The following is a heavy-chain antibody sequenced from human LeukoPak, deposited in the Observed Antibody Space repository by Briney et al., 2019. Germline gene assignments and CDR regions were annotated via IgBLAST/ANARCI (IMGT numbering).Heavy chain of an antibody. J-gene: IGHJ4*02. V-gene: IGHV1-46*01. Sequence: PGASVKVSCKASGYTFTSYHMHWVRQAPGQGLEFMGIINPSGGSTTYAQKFQGRVTMTRDTSTSTVYMELSSLRSEDTAVYYCAKLAAAGTAHYYFDYWGQGTLVTVSS. CDR3: AKLAAAGTAHYYFDY. D-gene: IGHD6-13*01. CDR1: GYTFTSYH. CDR2: INPSGGST.